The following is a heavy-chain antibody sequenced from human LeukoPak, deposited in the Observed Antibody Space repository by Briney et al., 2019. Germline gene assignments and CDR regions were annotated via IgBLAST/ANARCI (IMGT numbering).Heavy chain of an antibody. V-gene: IGHV1-69*13. Sequence: SVKVSCKVSGGTFSSYAISWVRQAPGQGLEWMGGIIPIFGTANYAQKFQGRVTITADESTSTAYMELSSLRSEDTAVYYCASPPLRVQWLGGAFDIWGQGTMVTVSS. CDR1: GGTFSSYA. CDR3: ASPPLRVQWLGGAFDI. J-gene: IGHJ3*02. CDR2: IIPIFGTA. D-gene: IGHD6-19*01.